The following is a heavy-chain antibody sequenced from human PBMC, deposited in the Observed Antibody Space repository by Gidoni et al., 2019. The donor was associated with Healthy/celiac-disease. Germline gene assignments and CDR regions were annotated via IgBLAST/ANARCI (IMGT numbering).Heavy chain of an antibody. D-gene: IGHD6-13*01. CDR1: GFTFDDYA. CDR3: AKGPYSSSWYLSVKDSYFDY. V-gene: IGHV3-9*01. Sequence: EVQLVESGGGLVQPGRSLRLSCAASGFTFDDYAMPWVRQAPGKGLEWVSGISWNSGSIGYADSVKGRFTISRDNAKNSLYLQMNSLRAEDTALYYCAKGPYSSSWYLSVKDSYFDYWGQGTLVTVSS. J-gene: IGHJ4*02. CDR2: ISWNSGSI.